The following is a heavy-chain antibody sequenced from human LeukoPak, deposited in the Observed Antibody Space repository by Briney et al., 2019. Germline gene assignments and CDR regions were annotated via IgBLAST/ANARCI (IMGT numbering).Heavy chain of an antibody. J-gene: IGHJ4*02. V-gene: IGHV3-7*01. CDR2: IKQDGSEK. CDR3: ASSRYFDWLLGSYYFDY. D-gene: IGHD3-9*01. Sequence: GGTLRLSCAASGFTFSSYWMSWVRQAPGKGLEWVANIKQDGSEKYYVDSVKGRFIISRDNAKNSLYLQMNSLRAEDTAVYYCASSRYFDWLLGSYYFDYWGQGTLVTVSS. CDR1: GFTFSSYW.